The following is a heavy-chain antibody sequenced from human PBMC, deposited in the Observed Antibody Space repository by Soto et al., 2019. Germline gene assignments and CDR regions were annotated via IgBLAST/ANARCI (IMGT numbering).Heavy chain of an antibody. CDR1: GGSISSDY. Sequence: SEALSVTCTVSGGSISSDYWSWIRQPPGKGLEGIGYIYYSGSTNYNPSLKSRVTISVDTSKTQFSLKLSSVTAADTAVYYCERGLVGRDSWGQGTLVTVSS. CDR3: ERGLVGRDS. V-gene: IGHV4-59*01. D-gene: IGHD6-6*01. CDR2: IYYSGST. J-gene: IGHJ4*02.